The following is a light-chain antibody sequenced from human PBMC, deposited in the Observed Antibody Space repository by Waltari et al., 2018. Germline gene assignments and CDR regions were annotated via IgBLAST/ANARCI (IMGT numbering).Light chain of an antibody. CDR3: CSYAGSSSNWV. J-gene: IGLJ3*02. Sequence: QSALTQPASVSGSPGQSITISCPGPSSDVGRYNLVSWYHQHPGNAPKLMIYEGSKRPSGVSKRFSGSKSGNTASLTISGLQAEDEADYYCCSYAGSSSNWVFGGGTKLTVL. V-gene: IGLV2-23*01. CDR2: EGS. CDR1: SSDVGRYNL.